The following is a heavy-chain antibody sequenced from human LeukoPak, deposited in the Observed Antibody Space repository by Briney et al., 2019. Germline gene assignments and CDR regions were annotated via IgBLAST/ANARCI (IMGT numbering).Heavy chain of an antibody. CDR1: GGSISSSSYY. CDR2: IF. D-gene: IGHD6-25*01. J-gene: IGHJ6*03. CDR3: ATAAYYHYMDV. Sequence: SDTLSLTCTVSGGSISSSSYYWGWIRQPPGKGLEWIGSIFYNPSLKSRVTISLDTSKNQFSLKLSSVTAADTAVYYCATAAYYHYMDVWGKGTTVTASS. V-gene: IGHV4-39*07.